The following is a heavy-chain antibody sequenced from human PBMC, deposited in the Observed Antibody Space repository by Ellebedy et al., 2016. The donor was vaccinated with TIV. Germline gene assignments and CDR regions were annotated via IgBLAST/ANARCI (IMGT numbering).Heavy chain of an antibody. V-gene: IGHV1-18*04. D-gene: IGHD4-17*01. J-gene: IGHJ4*02. CDR1: GYTFTSYG. Sequence: ASVKVSCXASGYTFTSYGISWVRKAPGQGLEWVGWISADNDETKYAQKVQGRVTMTTERSTSIAYMELRSLRSDDTAVYYCARDRAYGVYDYWGQGTLVTVSS. CDR2: ISADNDET. CDR3: ARDRAYGVYDY.